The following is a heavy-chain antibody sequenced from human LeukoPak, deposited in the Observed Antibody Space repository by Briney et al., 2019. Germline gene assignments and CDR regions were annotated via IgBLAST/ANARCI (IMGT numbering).Heavy chain of an antibody. CDR3: ARVITDYYYYYGMDV. J-gene: IGHJ6*02. V-gene: IGHV3-7*04. D-gene: IGHD3-22*01. CDR1: GFTFSSYW. Sequence: GGSLRLSCAASGFTFSSYWMGWVRQAPGKGLEWVANIKQDGSEKYYVDSVKGRFTISRDNAKNSLYLQMNSLRAEDTAVYYCARVITDYYYYYGMDVWGQGTTVTVSS. CDR2: IKQDGSEK.